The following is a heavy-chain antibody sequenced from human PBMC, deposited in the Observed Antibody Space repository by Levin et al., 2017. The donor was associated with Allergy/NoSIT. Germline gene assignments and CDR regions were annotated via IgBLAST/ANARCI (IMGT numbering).Heavy chain of an antibody. Sequence: SVKVSCKASGGTFSSYAISWVRQAPGQGLEWMGGIIPIFGTANYAQKFQGRVTITADESTSTAYMELSSLRSEDTAVYYCARDYSGSYYHPDAFDIWGQGTMVTVSS. J-gene: IGHJ3*02. CDR1: GGTFSSYA. CDR3: ARDYSGSYYHPDAFDI. D-gene: IGHD1-26*01. CDR2: IIPIFGTA. V-gene: IGHV1-69*13.